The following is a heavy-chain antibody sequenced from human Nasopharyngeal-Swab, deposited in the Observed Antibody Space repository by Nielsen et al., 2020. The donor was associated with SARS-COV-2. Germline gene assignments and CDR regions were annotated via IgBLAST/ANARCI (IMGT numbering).Heavy chain of an antibody. CDR1: GFTFSSYA. V-gene: IGHV3-23*01. CDR2: ISGSGGST. D-gene: IGHD2-2*01. Sequence: GESLKISCAASGFTFSSYAMSWVRPAPGKGLGWVPAISGSGGSTYYADSVKGRSTISRDNSKNTLYLQMNSLRAEDTAVYYCAKEVAHCSSTSSRHYYYGMDVWGQGTTVTVSS. CDR3: AKEVAHCSSTSSRHYYYGMDV. J-gene: IGHJ6*02.